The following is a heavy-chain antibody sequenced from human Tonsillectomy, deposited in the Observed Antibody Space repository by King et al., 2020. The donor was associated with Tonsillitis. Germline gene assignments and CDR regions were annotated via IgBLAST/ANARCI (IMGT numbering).Heavy chain of an antibody. CDR3: AKGLASYYYYGMDV. Sequence: GQLVQSGGGLVQPGGSLRLSCAASGFTFSSYAMSWVRQAPGKGLEWVSSISGSGTVTYYTDSVKGRFTISRDNSKITLYLQMNSLRAEVTAVYYCAKGLASYYYYGMDVWGQGTTDTVSS. CDR2: ISGSGTVT. CDR1: GFTFSSYA. D-gene: IGHD3-16*01. V-gene: IGHV3-23*04. J-gene: IGHJ6*02.